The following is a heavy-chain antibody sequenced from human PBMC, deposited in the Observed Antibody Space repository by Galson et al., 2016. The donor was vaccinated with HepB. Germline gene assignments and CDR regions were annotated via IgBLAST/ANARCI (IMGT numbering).Heavy chain of an antibody. J-gene: IGHJ4*02. CDR2: IKQDGNVK. Sequence: SLRLSCAGSGFTFSTYWMSWVRQAPGKGPEWVANIKQDGNVKYYVDSVKGRFTTSRDNAKNSLYLQMNSMRAEDTAVYYCARDKIVGATSLDSWGTGTLVTVSS. V-gene: IGHV3-7*01. CDR3: ARDKIVGATSLDS. CDR1: GFTFSTYW. D-gene: IGHD1-26*01.